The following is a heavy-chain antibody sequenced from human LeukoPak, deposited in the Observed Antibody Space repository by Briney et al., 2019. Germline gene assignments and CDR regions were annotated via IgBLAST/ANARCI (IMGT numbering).Heavy chain of an antibody. V-gene: IGHV3-21*01. CDR2: ISSSSSYI. J-gene: IGHJ4*02. Sequence: GGSLRLSCAASGFTFSSYSTNWVRQAPGKGLEWVSSISSSSSYIYYADSVKGRFTISRDDAKNSLYLQMNSLRAEDTAVYYCATESIHYYGADYWGQGTLVTVSS. CDR3: ATESIHYYGADY. D-gene: IGHD3-22*01. CDR1: GFTFSSYS.